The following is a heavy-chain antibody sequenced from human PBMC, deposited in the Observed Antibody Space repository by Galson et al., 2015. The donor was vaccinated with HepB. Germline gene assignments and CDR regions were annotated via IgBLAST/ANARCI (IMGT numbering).Heavy chain of an antibody. J-gene: IGHJ4*02. CDR1: GGSISSSSYY. CDR2: IYYSGST. V-gene: IGHV4-39*01. CDR3: ARSPSGWYGSRHLDY. D-gene: IGHD6-19*01. Sequence: LSLTCTVSGGSISSSSYYWGWIRQPPGKGLEWIGSIYYSGSTYYNPSLKSRVTISVATSKNQFSLKLSSVTAADTAVYYCARSPSGWYGSRHLDYWGQGTLVTVSS.